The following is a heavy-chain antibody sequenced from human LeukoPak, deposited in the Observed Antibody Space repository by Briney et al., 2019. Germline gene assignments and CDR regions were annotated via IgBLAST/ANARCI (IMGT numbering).Heavy chain of an antibody. CDR3: ARATREAEEAYYFDY. Sequence: SETLSLTCTVSGGSIGNYYWSWVRQPAGKGLEWIGRIYASGSTNYHPSLQSRVTMSIDTSKNQFSLKLNSVTAADTAVYYCARATREAEEAYYFDYWGQGTLVTVSS. J-gene: IGHJ4*02. D-gene: IGHD5-12*01. V-gene: IGHV4-4*07. CDR2: IYASGST. CDR1: GGSIGNYY.